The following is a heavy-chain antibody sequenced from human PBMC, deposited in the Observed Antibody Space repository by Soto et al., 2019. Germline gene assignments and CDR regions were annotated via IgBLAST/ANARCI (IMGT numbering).Heavy chain of an antibody. V-gene: IGHV3-15*07. D-gene: IGHD3-22*01. CDR3: TTDSYSTIIIVRFDY. Sequence: GGSLRLSCAASGFNFTNAGINWVRQAPGKGLEWVGRIKSKTDGGTTDYAEPVKGRFAISRDDSNNMVYLQMNSLKIEDTAVYYCTTDSYSTIIIVRFDYWGHGTLVTVSS. CDR1: GFNFTNAG. CDR2: IKSKTDGGTT. J-gene: IGHJ4*01.